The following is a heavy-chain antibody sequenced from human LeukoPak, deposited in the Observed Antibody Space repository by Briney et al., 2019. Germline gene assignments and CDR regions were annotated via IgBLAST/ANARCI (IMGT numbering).Heavy chain of an antibody. V-gene: IGHV4-39*01. CDR1: GGSISSSSYY. J-gene: IGHJ5*02. Sequence: SETLSLTCTVSGGSISSSSYYWGWIRQPPGKGLEWIGSIYYSGSTSYNPSLKSRVTISVDTSKNQFSQKLSSVTAADTAVYYCARIYCSSTSCNGEGFDPWGQGTLVTVSS. CDR2: IYYSGST. CDR3: ARIYCSSTSCNGEGFDP. D-gene: IGHD2-2*01.